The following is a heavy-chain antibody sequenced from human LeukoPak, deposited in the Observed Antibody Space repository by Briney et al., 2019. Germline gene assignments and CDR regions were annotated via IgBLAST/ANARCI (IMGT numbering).Heavy chain of an antibody. CDR1: RGSISSYY. CDR2: IYYSGST. D-gene: IGHD6-19*01. CDR3: ARHGPSIEYSSGWYEGGNPNKPIDY. J-gene: IGHJ4*02. Sequence: SETLSLTCTVSRGSISSYYWSWIRQPPGKGLEWIGYIYYSGSTNYNPSLKSRVTISVDTSKNQFSLKLSSVTAADTAVYYCARHGPSIEYSSGWYEGGNPNKPIDYWGQGTLVTVSS. V-gene: IGHV4-59*08.